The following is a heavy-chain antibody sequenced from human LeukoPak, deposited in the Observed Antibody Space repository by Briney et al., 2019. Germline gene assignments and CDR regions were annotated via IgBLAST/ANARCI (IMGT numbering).Heavy chain of an antibody. V-gene: IGHV3-23*01. J-gene: IGHJ4*02. D-gene: IGHD3-10*01. CDR1: GFTFSSYA. CDR3: AKAETRWFGELLSFDY. Sequence: GGSLRLPCAASGFTFSSYAMSWVRQAPGKGLEWVSAISGSGGSTYYADSVKGRFTISRDNSKNTLYLQMNSLRAEDTAVYYCAKAETRWFGELLSFDYWGQGTLVTVSS. CDR2: ISGSGGST.